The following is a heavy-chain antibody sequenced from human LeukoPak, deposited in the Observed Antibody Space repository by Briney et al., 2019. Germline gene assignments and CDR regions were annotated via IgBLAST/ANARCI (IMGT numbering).Heavy chain of an antibody. Sequence: ASVKVSCKASGYTFTSYDINWVRQATGQGLEWMGWMNPNSGNTGYAQKFQGRVTITADESTSTAYMELSSLRSEDTAVYYCARGIAAAGIKYGGYYYYMDVWGKGTTVTISS. CDR2: MNPNSGNT. J-gene: IGHJ6*03. CDR1: GYTFTSYD. D-gene: IGHD6-13*01. CDR3: ARGIAAAGIKYGGYYYYMDV. V-gene: IGHV1-8*03.